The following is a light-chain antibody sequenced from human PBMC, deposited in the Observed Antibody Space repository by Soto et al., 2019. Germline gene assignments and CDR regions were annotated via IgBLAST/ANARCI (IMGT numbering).Light chain of an antibody. CDR2: TAS. Sequence: DIQMTQSPSSLSASVGDRVTITCLASQSISSYLNWYQQKPGKAPKLLIYTASSLHSGVPSRFSGSGSGTDFTLSISSLQPEDFATYYCQQTHSLPLSFGPGTKVDIK. V-gene: IGKV1-39*01. J-gene: IGKJ3*01. CDR1: QSISSY. CDR3: QQTHSLPLS.